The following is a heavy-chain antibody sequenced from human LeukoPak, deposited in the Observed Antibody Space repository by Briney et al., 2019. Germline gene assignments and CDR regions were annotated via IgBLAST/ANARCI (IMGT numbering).Heavy chain of an antibody. V-gene: IGHV1-24*01. Sequence: ASVKVSCKVSGYTLTELSMHWVRQAPGKGLEWMGGFDPEDGETIYAQKFQGRVTMTEDTSTDTAYMELSSLRSEDTAVYYCATDRVVVAGGSGIHDVFDIWGQGTMVTVSS. D-gene: IGHD3-10*01. CDR3: ATDRVVVAGGSGIHDVFDI. CDR2: FDPEDGET. CDR1: GYTLTELS. J-gene: IGHJ3*02.